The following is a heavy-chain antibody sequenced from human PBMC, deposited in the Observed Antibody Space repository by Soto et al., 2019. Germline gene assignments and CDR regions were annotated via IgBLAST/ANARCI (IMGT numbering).Heavy chain of an antibody. J-gene: IGHJ3*01. D-gene: IGHD3-22*01. CDR1: GFTPSSYS. CDR2: VRGLRGFI. CDR3: VRDQAHDYNYDSSGYWRGAFDV. Sequence: VQLVESGGGLVKPGGSVGLSCAASGFTPSSYSMPWVRKAPRKGLEWAPSVRGLRGFIWYGESVKGRFTVSRDDAKNSVHLQMNSLRAEDTAVYYCVRDQAHDYNYDSSGYWRGAFDVWGQGRKVTVSS. V-gene: IGHV3-21*04.